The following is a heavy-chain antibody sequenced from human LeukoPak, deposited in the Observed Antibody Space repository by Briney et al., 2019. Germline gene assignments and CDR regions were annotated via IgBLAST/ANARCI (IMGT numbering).Heavy chain of an antibody. CDR3: ARRGSSKKWAFDI. J-gene: IGHJ3*02. D-gene: IGHD6-13*01. CDR2: IYYSGST. Sequence: SETLSLTRTVSGGSISSSSYYWGWIRQPPGKGLEWIGSIYYSGSTYYNPSLKSRVTISVDTSKNQFSLKLSSVTAADTAVYYCARRGSSKKWAFDIWGQGTMVTVSS. CDR1: GGSISSSSYY. V-gene: IGHV4-39*01.